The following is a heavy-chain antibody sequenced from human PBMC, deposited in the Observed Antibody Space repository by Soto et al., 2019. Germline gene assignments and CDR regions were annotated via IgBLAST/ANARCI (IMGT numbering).Heavy chain of an antibody. D-gene: IGHD4-17*01. CDR3: TRRFPWEVTTRAYRFDP. Sequence: QVQLQESGPGLVKPSETLSLTCSVSGGSISTFYWTWIRQPPGKGLEWIGFIYYNGSTQYNPSLKSRVTMSVDTSKKEFSLRLPSVTAADTAVYYCTRRFPWEVTTRAYRFDPWGQGTLVTVSS. V-gene: IGHV4-59*01. CDR1: GGSISTFY. J-gene: IGHJ5*02. CDR2: IYYNGST.